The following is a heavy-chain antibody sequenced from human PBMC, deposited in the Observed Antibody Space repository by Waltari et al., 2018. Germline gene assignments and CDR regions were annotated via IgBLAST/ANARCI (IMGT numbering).Heavy chain of an antibody. Sequence: EVHLLESGGGLVQPGGSLRLSCAASGFTFNYSAMIWVRQAPGKGLEWVSGISGSGGVTYYADSVKGRFAISRDNSKNTVYLQMNTLTAEDTAIYYCAKPSIGWYPDSWGQGTLVTVSS. CDR2: ISGSGGVT. CDR3: AKPSIGWYPDS. CDR1: GFTFNYSA. J-gene: IGHJ4*02. V-gene: IGHV3-23*01. D-gene: IGHD6-19*01.